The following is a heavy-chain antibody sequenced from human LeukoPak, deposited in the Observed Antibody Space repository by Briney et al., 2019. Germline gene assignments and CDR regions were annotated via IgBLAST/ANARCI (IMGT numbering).Heavy chain of an antibody. D-gene: IGHD1-1*01. J-gene: IGHJ4*02. V-gene: IGHV3-11*04. CDR2: ISSSGSTI. Sequence: PGGSLRLSCAASGFTFSDYYMSWIRQAPGKGLEWVSYISSSGSTIYYADSVKGRFTISRDNAKNSLYLQMNSLRAEDTAVYYCASSPGRVVGQTFGTIDYWGQGTLVTVSS. CDR1: GFTFSDYY. CDR3: ASSPGRVVGQTFGTIDY.